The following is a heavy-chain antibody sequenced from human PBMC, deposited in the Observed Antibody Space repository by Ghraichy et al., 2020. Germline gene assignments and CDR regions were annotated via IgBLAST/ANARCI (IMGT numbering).Heavy chain of an antibody. CDR1: GGSFSGYY. V-gene: IGHV4-34*01. CDR3: ARGTRGIQLWRRTSSRKFDY. CDR2: INHSGST. D-gene: IGHD5-18*01. Sequence: SETLSLTCAVYGGSFSGYYWSWIRQPPGKGLEWIGEINHSGSTNYNPSLKSRVTILVDTSKNQFSLKLSSVTAADTAVYYCARGTRGIQLWRRTSSRKFDYWGQGTLVTVSS. J-gene: IGHJ4*02.